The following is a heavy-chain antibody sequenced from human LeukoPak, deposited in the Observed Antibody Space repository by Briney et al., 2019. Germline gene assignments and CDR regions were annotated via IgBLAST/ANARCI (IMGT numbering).Heavy chain of an antibody. D-gene: IGHD2-2*01. CDR1: GYTFTDYY. CDR3: ASAPRGYCSSTSCYWVY. Sequence: ASVKISCKVSGYTFTDYYMHWVRQAPGQGLEWMGWINPNSGGTNYAQKFQGRVTMTRDTSISTAYMELSRLRSDDTAVYYCASAPRGYCSSTSCYWVYWGQGTLVTVSS. CDR2: INPNSGGT. V-gene: IGHV1-2*02. J-gene: IGHJ4*02.